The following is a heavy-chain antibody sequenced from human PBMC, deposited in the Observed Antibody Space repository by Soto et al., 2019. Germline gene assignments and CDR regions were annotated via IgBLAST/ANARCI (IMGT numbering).Heavy chain of an antibody. Sequence: GESLKISCKGSGYSFTSYWIGWVRQMPGKGLEWMGVIYPGDSDTRYSPSFQGQVTISADKSISTAYLQWSSLKASDTAMYYCARGPPYYDFWSGMAAWFDPWGQGTLVTVSS. J-gene: IGHJ5*02. CDR3: ARGPPYYDFWSGMAAWFDP. CDR1: GYSFTSYW. D-gene: IGHD3-3*01. CDR2: IYPGDSDT. V-gene: IGHV5-51*01.